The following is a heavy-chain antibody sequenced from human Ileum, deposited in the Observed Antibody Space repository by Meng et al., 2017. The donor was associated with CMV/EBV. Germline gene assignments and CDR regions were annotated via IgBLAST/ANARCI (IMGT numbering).Heavy chain of an antibody. Sequence: GESLKISCKGSGYNFTSYWIAWVRQMPGKGLEWMGIIYPGDSDSKYSPSFQGQVTISADMSISTAYLQWRSLKASDTAIYYCARHLPDPYCSRTSCYYYGMDVWGQGNTV. D-gene: IGHD2-2*01. V-gene: IGHV5-51*01. CDR2: IYPGDSDS. CDR1: GYNFTSYW. J-gene: IGHJ6*01. CDR3: ARHLPDPYCSRTSCYYYGMDV.